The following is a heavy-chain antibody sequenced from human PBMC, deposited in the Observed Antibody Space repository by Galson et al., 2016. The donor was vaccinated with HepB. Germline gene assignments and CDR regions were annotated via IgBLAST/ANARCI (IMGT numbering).Heavy chain of an antibody. Sequence: SVKVSCKASGGTFNSHPISWVRQAPGQSLEWLGRIFPLLGIGSNAQRFRDRMSITADTSTGTVFMDLSSLTLEDTAVYYCAREKGYCSGGSCENWFDPWGQGTLVTVSS. J-gene: IGHJ5*02. V-gene: IGHV1-69*04. CDR1: GGTFNSHP. D-gene: IGHD2-15*01. CDR2: IFPLLGIG. CDR3: AREKGYCSGGSCENWFDP.